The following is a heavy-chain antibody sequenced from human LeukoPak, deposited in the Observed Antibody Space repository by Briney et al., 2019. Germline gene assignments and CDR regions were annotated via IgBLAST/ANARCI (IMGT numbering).Heavy chain of an antibody. CDR1: GYSFSRYG. V-gene: IGHV1-18*04. J-gene: IGHJ4*02. CDR2: ISPNGDI. CDR3: AGTLRRFLEWSYFDY. D-gene: IGHD3-3*01. Sequence: ASVKVSCKASGYSFSRYGISWVRQVPGQGFEWMGWISPNGDINRAQKFQGRVTMTRDTSTNTAYMEMKSLTSDDTAVYYCAGTLRRFLEWSYFDYWGQGTLVTVSS.